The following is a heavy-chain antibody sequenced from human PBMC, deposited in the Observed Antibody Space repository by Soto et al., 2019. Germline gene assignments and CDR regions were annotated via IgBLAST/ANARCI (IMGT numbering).Heavy chain of an antibody. V-gene: IGHV4-31*03. CDR2: IYYSGST. CDR1: GGSISSGGYY. D-gene: IGHD3-22*01. Sequence: PSEPLSLTCTVSGGSISSGGYYWSWIRQHPGKGLEWIGYIYYSGSTYYNPSLKSRVTISVDTSKNQFSLKLSSVTAADTAVYYCARDLGDSSGYYYFDYWGQGTLVTVSS. CDR3: ARDLGDSSGYYYFDY. J-gene: IGHJ4*02.